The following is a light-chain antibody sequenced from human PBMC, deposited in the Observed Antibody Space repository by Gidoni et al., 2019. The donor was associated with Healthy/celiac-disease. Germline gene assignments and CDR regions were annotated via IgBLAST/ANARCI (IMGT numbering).Light chain of an antibody. V-gene: IGKV3-20*01. J-gene: IGKJ2*01. CDR3: QQYGSSPYT. CDR1: QSVSSSY. Sequence: EIVLTQSPGTLSVSPGERATLSCRASQSVSSSYLAWYQEKPGQAPRRLIYGASSRATGIPDRFSGSGSGTDFTLTISRLEPEDFAEYYCQQYGSSPYTFXXXTKLEIK. CDR2: GAS.